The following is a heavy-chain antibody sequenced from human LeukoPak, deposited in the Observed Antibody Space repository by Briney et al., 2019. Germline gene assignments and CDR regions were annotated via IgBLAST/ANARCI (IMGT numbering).Heavy chain of an antibody. CDR3: ARDSTAIRFDY. D-gene: IGHD5-18*01. J-gene: IGHJ4*02. CDR2: INPNSGGT. Sequence: GASVKVSCKASGYTFTGYYMHWVRQAPGQGLEWMGWINPNSGGTNYAQKFQGRVTMTRDTSISTAYMELYSLRSDDTAVYYCARDSTAIRFDYWGQGTLVTVSP. CDR1: GYTFTGYY. V-gene: IGHV1-2*02.